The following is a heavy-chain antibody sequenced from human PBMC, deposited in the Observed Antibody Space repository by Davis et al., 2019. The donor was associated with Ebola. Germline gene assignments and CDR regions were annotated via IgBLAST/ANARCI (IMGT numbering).Heavy chain of an antibody. CDR1: GFSFNYYY. CDR2: INSDGTTT. V-gene: IGHV3-74*01. D-gene: IGHD3-9*01. Sequence: GESLKISCEASGFSFNYYYIHWVRQAPGEGLVWVAHINSDGTTTRYADAVKGRFTISRDNTKNTLYLQMNSLTADDSAVYYCTRDFDWHDGSWGQGTLVTVSS. CDR3: TRDFDWHDGS. J-gene: IGHJ5*02.